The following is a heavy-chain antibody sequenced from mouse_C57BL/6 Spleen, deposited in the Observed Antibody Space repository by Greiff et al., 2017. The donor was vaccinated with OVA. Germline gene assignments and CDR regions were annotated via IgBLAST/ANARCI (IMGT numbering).Heavy chain of an antibody. CDR3: ARRDYYGSSYLDY. CDR2: ISSGSSTI. J-gene: IGHJ2*01. D-gene: IGHD1-1*01. CDR1: GFTFSDYG. V-gene: IGHV5-17*01. Sequence: EVMLVESGGGLVKPGGSLKLSCAASGFTFSDYGMHWVRQAPEKGLEWVAYISSGSSTIYYADTVKGRFTISRDNAKNTLFLQMTSLRSEDTAMYYCARRDYYGSSYLDYWGQGTTLTVSS.